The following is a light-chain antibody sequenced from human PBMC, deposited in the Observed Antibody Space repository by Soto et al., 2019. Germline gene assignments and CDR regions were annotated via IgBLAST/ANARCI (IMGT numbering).Light chain of an antibody. CDR1: SSDIGAYDY. CDR3: SSFTTTSTHV. Sequence: QSVLTPPASLCGSPGQSIPISCTGTSSDIGAYDYVSWFQQHPGKAPKLMISEVNNRPSGVSNRFSGYQYGNTAYLTISGLQVEVEAEYFCSSFTTTSTHVFGTGTTVT. V-gene: IGLV2-14*01. CDR2: EVN. J-gene: IGLJ1*01.